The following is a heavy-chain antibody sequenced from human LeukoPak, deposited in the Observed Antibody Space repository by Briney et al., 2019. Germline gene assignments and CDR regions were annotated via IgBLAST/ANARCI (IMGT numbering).Heavy chain of an antibody. J-gene: IGHJ4*02. CDR2: IYYTGST. CDR3: ARKHAVFGVVIIPGNVAY. CDR1: GGSISSSSYF. Sequence: SETLSLTCTVSGGSISSSSYFWGWIRQPPGKGLEWIGSIYYTGSTYYNPSLKSRVTISVDTSNNQFSLKLSSVTAADTAVYYCARKHAVFGVVIIPGNVAYWGQGTLVTVSS. D-gene: IGHD3-3*01. V-gene: IGHV4-39*01.